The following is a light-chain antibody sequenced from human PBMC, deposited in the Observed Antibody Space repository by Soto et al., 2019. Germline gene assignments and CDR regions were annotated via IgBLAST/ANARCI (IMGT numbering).Light chain of an antibody. CDR1: QSVLYSSNNKNY. Sequence: DFVVTQSPDSLPVSLGERATINCKSSQSVLYSSNNKNYLAWYQQKPGQPPKLLIYWASTRESGVPDRFSGSGSGTDFTLTISSLQAEDLAVYYCQQYYSTPLTFGGGTKVEIK. V-gene: IGKV4-1*01. J-gene: IGKJ4*01. CDR2: WAS. CDR3: QQYYSTPLT.